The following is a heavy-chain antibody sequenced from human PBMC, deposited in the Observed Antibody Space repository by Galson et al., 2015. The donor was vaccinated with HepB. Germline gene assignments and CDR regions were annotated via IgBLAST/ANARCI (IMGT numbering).Heavy chain of an antibody. V-gene: IGHV3-11*01. Sequence: SLRLSCAASGFTLSDYYMTWIRQAPGKGLEWVSYIRSSGSTTIYYADSVKGRFTISRDNAKNSLYLQMNSLRAEDSAVYYCARATLGRFDPWGQGTLVTVSS. J-gene: IGHJ5*02. CDR3: ARATLGRFDP. CDR1: GFTLSDYY. D-gene: IGHD2/OR15-2a*01. CDR2: IRSSGSTTI.